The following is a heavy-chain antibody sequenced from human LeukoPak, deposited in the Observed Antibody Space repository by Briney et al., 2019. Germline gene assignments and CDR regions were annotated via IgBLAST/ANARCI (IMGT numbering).Heavy chain of an antibody. J-gene: IGHJ4*02. Sequence: SETLSLTCSVSGDSIRSYYWSWIRQSPGKGLEWIGYIYHSGSTAYNPSLKSRVTISMDTSKNQFSLTLTSVTAADTAVYYCARESGYSGGPFDYWGQGTLVTVSS. D-gene: IGHD6-19*01. V-gene: IGHV4-59*12. CDR1: GDSIRSYY. CDR2: IYHSGST. CDR3: ARESGYSGGPFDY.